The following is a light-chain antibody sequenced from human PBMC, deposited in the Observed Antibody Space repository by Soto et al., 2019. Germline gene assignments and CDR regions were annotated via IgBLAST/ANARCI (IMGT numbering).Light chain of an antibody. CDR3: GSWDSSLSAYV. CDR1: SSNIGGNS. V-gene: IGLV1-51*01. Sequence: QSVLRQPPSVSAAPGQRVTISCSGSSSNIGGNSVSWYQQLPGTAPKLLIYDDDKRPSGIPDRFSGSKSGTSATLGITGFQTGDEADHYCGSWDSSLSAYVFGTGTKVTVL. CDR2: DDD. J-gene: IGLJ1*01.